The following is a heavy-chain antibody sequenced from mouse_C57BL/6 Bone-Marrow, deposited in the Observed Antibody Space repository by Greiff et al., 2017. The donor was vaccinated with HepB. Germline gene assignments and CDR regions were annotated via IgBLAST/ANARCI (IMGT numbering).Heavy chain of an antibody. J-gene: IGHJ3*01. CDR3: ARDDGYWFAY. CDR2: INPSTGGT. V-gene: IGHV1-42*01. D-gene: IGHD2-3*01. Sequence: EVQRVESGPELVKPGASVKISCKASGYSFTGYYMNWVKQSPEKSLEWIGEINPSTGGTTYNQKFKAKATLTVDKSSSTAYMQLKSLTSEDSAVYYCARDDGYWFAYWGQGTLVTVSA. CDR1: GYSFTGYY.